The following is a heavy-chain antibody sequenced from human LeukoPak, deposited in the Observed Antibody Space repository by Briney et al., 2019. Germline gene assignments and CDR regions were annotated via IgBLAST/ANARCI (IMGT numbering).Heavy chain of an antibody. CDR3: ARESGSYYVRWFDY. V-gene: IGHV3-53*01. CDR2: IYSGGST. Sequence: GWSLRLSCAASGFTVSSNYMSWVRQAPGKGLEWVSVIYSGGSTYYADSVKGRFTISRDNSKNTLYLQMNSLRAEDTAVYYCARESGSYYVRWFDYWGQGTLVTVSS. CDR1: GFTVSSNY. J-gene: IGHJ4*02. D-gene: IGHD1-26*01.